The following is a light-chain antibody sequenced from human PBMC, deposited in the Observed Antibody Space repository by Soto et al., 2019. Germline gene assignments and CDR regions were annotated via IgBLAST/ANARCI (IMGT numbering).Light chain of an antibody. V-gene: IGKV1-39*01. CDR3: QESYSTPLFT. J-gene: IGKJ3*01. Sequence: DIQMTQSPSSLSASVGDRVTITCRASQSISRYLNWYQQKPGKAPKLLIYAASSLQSGVQSRFSGRGSVTDFTLTISSLQPDDFATYYCQESYSTPLFTFGPGTKVDIK. CDR2: AAS. CDR1: QSISRY.